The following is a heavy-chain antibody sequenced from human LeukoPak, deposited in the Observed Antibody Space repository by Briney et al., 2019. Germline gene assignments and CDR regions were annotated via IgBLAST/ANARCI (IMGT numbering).Heavy chain of an antibody. CDR3: ARVGDFWTFDP. J-gene: IGHJ5*02. CDR1: GGSFSGYY. V-gene: IGHV4-34*01. CDR2: INHSGST. Sequence: PSETLSLTCAVYGGSFSGYYWSWIRQPPGKGLEWIGEINHSGSTNYNPSLKSRVTMSVDTSKNQFSLKLSSVTAADTAVYYCARVGDFWTFDPWGQGTLVTVSS. D-gene: IGHD3/OR15-3a*01.